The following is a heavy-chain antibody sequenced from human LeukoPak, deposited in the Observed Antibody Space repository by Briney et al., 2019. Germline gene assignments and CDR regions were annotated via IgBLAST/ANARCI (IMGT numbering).Heavy chain of an antibody. J-gene: IGHJ4*02. CDR1: GGSISSYY. V-gene: IGHV4-4*07. D-gene: IGHD6-19*01. CDR2: IYTSGST. Sequence: SETLSLTCTVSGGSISSYYWSWIRQPAGKGLEWIGRIYTSGSTNYNPSLQSRVTISVDTSKNQFSLKLSSVTAADTALYYYARVRSSGWGKGFDYWGQGTLFTGSS. CDR3: ARVRSSGWGKGFDY.